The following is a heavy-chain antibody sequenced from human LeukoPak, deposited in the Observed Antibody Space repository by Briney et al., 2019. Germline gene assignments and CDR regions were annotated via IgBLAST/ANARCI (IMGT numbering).Heavy chain of an antibody. CDR3: AKDKGLTYMDV. CDR2: IRSDGSNY. V-gene: IGHV3-30*02. CDR1: GLTFSNHG. D-gene: IGHD3/OR15-3a*01. J-gene: IGHJ6*03. Sequence: GGSPRLSCVASGLTFSNHGMHWVRQAPGKGLEWVAFIRSDGSNYDYADSVKGRSTISRDNSKNTVDLEMNSLRAEDTAVYYCAKDKGLTYMDVWGRGTTVTISS.